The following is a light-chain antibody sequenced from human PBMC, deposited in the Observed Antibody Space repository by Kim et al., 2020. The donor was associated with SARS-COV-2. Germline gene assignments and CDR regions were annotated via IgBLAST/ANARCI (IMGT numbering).Light chain of an antibody. J-gene: IGLJ3*02. CDR2: DVS. Sequence: QSALIQPASVSGSPGQSITITCTGTSSDVGTYKYVSWYQQHPGKAPKLMIYDVSDRPSGISNRFSGSKSGNTASLTISGLQAEDEADYYCSSYTSNNTQGFGGGTKLTVL. V-gene: IGLV2-14*03. CDR3: SSYTSNNTQG. CDR1: SSDVGTYKY.